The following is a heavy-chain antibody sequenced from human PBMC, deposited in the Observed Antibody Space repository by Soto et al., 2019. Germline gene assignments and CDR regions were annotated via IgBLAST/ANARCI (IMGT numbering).Heavy chain of an antibody. Sequence: QVQLVQSATEVKKPGASVKVSCKASGYTFSSYALHWVRQAPGQTLEWMGCNNAGNGDTRYSQKFQDRVTITRDTSASTVYMEVSSLRSEVTAVYYCARGQDSGSCIIDHWGQGTQVTVSS. CDR1: GYTFSSYA. D-gene: IGHD6-13*01. CDR3: ARGQDSGSCIIDH. V-gene: IGHV1-3*01. CDR2: NNAGNGDT. J-gene: IGHJ4*02.